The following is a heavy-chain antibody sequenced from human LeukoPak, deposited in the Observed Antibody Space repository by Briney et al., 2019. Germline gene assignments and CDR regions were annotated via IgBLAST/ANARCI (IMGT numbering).Heavy chain of an antibody. V-gene: IGHV5-51*01. J-gene: IGHJ6*02. D-gene: IGHD4-17*01. CDR2: IYPGDSDT. CDR3: ARASTVTTGYYYYGMDV. CDR1: GYSFTSYW. Sequence: GESLKISCKGSGYSFTSYWIGWVRQMPGRGLEWMGIIYPGDSDTRYSPSFQGQVTILADKSISAAYLQWSSLKASDTAMYYCARASTVTTGYYYYGMDVWGQGTTVTVSS.